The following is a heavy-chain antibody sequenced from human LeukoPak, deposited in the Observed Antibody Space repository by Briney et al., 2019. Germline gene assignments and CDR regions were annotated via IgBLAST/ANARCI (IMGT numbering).Heavy chain of an antibody. Sequence: PGGSLRLSCAASGFTFSSYGMHWVRQAPGKGLEWVAVISYDGSNKYYADSVKGRFTISRDNSKNTLYLQMNSLRAEDTAVYYCASGVHAAPLDWGQGTLVTVSS. J-gene: IGHJ4*02. CDR1: GFTFSSYG. CDR3: ASGVHAAPLD. D-gene: IGHD3-10*01. CDR2: ISYDGSNK. V-gene: IGHV3-30*03.